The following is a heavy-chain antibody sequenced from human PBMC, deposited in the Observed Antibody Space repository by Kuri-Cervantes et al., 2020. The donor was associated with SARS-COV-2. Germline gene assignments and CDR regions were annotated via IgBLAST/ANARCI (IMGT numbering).Heavy chain of an antibody. CDR2: ITYDGTNH. CDR1: EVTFGHYA. J-gene: IGHJ4*02. D-gene: IGHD3/OR15-3a*01. V-gene: IGHV3-30*04. CDR3: ARVVLNYHNPGTGDMGFDH. Sequence: SLKISCASAEVTFGHYAVHLVRHPPGKGLELVATITYDGTNHYYADSVKGRFTISRDNSKNTLFLEMNSLRQEDTALYYCARVVLNYHNPGTGDMGFDHWGQGTLVTVSS.